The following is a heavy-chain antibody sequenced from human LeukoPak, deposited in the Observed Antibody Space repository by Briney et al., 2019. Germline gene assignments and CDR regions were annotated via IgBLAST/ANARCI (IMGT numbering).Heavy chain of an antibody. CDR3: ARVSCSSTSCPGSFDY. D-gene: IGHD2-2*01. CDR2: IIPIFGTA. Sequence: ASVKVSCKASGYTFTSYDINWVRQAPGQGLEWMGGIIPIFGTANYAQKFQGRVTITADESTSTAYMELSSLRSEDTAVYYCARVSCSSTSCPGSFDYWGQGTLVTVS. V-gene: IGHV1-69*13. J-gene: IGHJ4*02. CDR1: GYTFTSYD.